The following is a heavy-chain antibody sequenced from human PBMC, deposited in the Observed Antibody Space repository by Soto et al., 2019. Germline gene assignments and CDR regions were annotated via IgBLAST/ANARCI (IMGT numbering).Heavy chain of an antibody. CDR1: GLTFSSEE. CDR2: IQNSGSPI. V-gene: IGHV3-48*03. Sequence: PGGSLRLSCEVSGLTFSSEEMNWVRQAPGKGLEWVAYIQNSGSPIYYADSVKGRFTISRDNAKNSLYLQMSSLTAEDTAVYYCARGYHHGLQFGHWGQGALVTVSS. D-gene: IGHD2-15*01. J-gene: IGHJ4*02. CDR3: ARGYHHGLQFGH.